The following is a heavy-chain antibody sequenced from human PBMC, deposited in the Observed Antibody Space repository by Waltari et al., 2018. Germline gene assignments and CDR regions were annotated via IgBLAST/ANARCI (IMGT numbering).Heavy chain of an antibody. CDR3: ATDLTSVVKKYYFYGMNV. CDR1: GYTLTELS. J-gene: IGHJ6*02. D-gene: IGHD2-15*01. Sequence: QVHLVQSGAEVKKPGASVKVSCKVSGYTLTELSMHWVRQAPGKGLEWMGGVDAEDGETIYAQRFQGRVTMTEGTSTDTAYMGLSGLRSDDTAVYYCATDLTSVVKKYYFYGMNVWGQGTTVTVSS. CDR2: VDAEDGET. V-gene: IGHV1-24*01.